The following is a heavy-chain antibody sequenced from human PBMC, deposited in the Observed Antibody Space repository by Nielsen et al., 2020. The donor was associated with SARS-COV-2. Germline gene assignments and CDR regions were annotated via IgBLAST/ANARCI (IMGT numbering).Heavy chain of an antibody. CDR1: GFTFSSYE. D-gene: IGHD6-19*01. Sequence: GGSLRLSCAASGFTFSSYEMNWVRQAPGKGLEWVAVIWYDGSNKYYADSVKGRFTISRDNSKNTLYLQMNSLRAEDTAVYYCAKEVCSGWDPFDYWGQGTLVTVSS. CDR2: IWYDGSNK. J-gene: IGHJ4*02. V-gene: IGHV3-33*06. CDR3: AKEVCSGWDPFDY.